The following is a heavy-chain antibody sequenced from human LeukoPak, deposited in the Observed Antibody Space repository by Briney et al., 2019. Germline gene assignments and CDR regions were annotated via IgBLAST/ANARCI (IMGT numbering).Heavy chain of an antibody. D-gene: IGHD3-3*01. CDR2: IIPILNIL. V-gene: IGHV1-69*04. CDR3: ARDPDDLLSGGSYYDNGMDV. CDR1: GDIFSNYG. Sequence: SVKVSCKASGDIFSNYGISWVRQAPGQGLEWMARIIPILNILNYAQKFQGRLTISADKPTSTAYMELSSLTSEDTAVYYCARDPDDLLSGGSYYDNGMDVWGQGTTVTVSS. J-gene: IGHJ6*02.